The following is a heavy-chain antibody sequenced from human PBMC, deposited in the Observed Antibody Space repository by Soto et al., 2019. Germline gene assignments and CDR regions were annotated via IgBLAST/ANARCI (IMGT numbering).Heavy chain of an antibody. CDR1: GFTFNNFW. CDR3: VRDIR. J-gene: IGHJ4*02. CDR2: IISDGTTT. Sequence: EVQLVESGGGLVQPGGSLRLSCAASGFTFNNFWMYWVRQTPEKGLVWVSGIISDGTTTIYADSVKGRFTISRDNAKNTLYLQMNSLTVEDTGIYYCVRDIRWGQGTLVTVSS. V-gene: IGHV3-74*01.